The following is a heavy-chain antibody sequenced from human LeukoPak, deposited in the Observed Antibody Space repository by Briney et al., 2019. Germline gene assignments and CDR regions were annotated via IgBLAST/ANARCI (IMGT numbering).Heavy chain of an antibody. D-gene: IGHD3-10*01. Sequence: GGSLRLSCAASGFTFSSYWMSWVRQAPGKGLEWVANIKQDGTEIFYVDSVRGRFIISRDNAENSLYLQMNSLRVEDTAVYYCARTPDGADYWGQGTLVTVSS. CDR1: GFTFSSYW. CDR2: IKQDGTEI. V-gene: IGHV3-7*01. J-gene: IGHJ4*02. CDR3: ARTPDGADY.